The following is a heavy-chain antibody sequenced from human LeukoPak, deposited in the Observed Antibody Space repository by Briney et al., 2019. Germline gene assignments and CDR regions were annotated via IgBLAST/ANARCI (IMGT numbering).Heavy chain of an antibody. V-gene: IGHV4-61*02. CDR1: GGSISSGSYY. J-gene: IGHJ6*03. CDR3: ARGTAIFGVVPQYYYYMDV. CDR2: MYTSGST. D-gene: IGHD3-3*01. Sequence: SETLSLTCTVSGGSISSGSYYWSWIRQPAGKGLEWIGRMYTSGSTNYNPSLKSRVTISVDTSKNQFSLKLSSVTAADTAVYYCARGTAIFGVVPQYYYYMDVWGKGTTVTVSS.